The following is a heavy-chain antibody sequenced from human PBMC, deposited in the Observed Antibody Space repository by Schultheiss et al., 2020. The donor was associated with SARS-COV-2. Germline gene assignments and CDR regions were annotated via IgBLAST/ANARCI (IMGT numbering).Heavy chain of an antibody. CDR3: TRVVPAAPYYYYYGMDV. V-gene: IGHV3-73*01. J-gene: IGHJ6*02. Sequence: GESLKISCAASGFTFSGSAMHWVRQASGKGLEWVGRIRSKANSYATAYAASVKGRFTISRDDSKNTAYLQMNSLKTEDTAVYYCTRVVPAAPYYYYYGMDVWGQGTTVTVSS. CDR1: GFTFSGSA. D-gene: IGHD2-2*01. CDR2: IRSKANSYAT.